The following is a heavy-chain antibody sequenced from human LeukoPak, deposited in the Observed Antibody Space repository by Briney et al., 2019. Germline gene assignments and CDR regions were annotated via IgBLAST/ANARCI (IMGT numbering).Heavy chain of an antibody. D-gene: IGHD1-14*01. CDR2: IFSDGSTT. J-gene: IGHJ4*02. CDR3: ASSDRLDY. CDR1: GFTFSATW. V-gene: IGHV3-74*01. Sequence: GGSLRLSCAASGFTFSATWMHWVRQAPGKGLVWVSRIFSDGSTTTYADSVKGRFTISRDNAKNTLYLQMNSLRAEDTAVYYCASSDRLDYWGRGTLLTVSS.